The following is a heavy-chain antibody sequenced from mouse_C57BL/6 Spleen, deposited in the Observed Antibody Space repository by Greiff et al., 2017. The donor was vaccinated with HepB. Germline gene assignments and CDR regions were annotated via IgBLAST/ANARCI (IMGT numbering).Heavy chain of an antibody. V-gene: IGHV7-3*01. CDR1: FTFTDYY. CDR2: IRNKANGYTT. CDR3: ARSSPLDY. Sequence: EVNLVESGGGLVQPGGFTFTDYYMSWVRQPPGKALEWLGFIRNKANGYTTEYSASVKGRFTISRDNSQSILYLQMNALRAEDSATYYCARSSPLDYWGQGTSVTVSS. J-gene: IGHJ4*01.